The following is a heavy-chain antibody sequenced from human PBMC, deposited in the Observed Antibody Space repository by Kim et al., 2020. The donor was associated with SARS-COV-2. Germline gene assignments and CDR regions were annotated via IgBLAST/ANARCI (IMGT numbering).Heavy chain of an antibody. V-gene: IGHV4-34*01. D-gene: IGHD3-22*01. CDR1: GGSFSGYY. Sequence: SETMSLTCAVYGGSFSGYYWSWIRQPPGKGLEWIGEINHSGSTNYNPSLKSRVTISVDTSKNQFSLKLSSVTAADTAVYYCARGPGTPTHFKDPTMIVVVSDAFDIWGQGTMVAVSS. CDR2: INHSGST. J-gene: IGHJ3*02. CDR3: ARGPGTPTHFKDPTMIVVVSDAFDI.